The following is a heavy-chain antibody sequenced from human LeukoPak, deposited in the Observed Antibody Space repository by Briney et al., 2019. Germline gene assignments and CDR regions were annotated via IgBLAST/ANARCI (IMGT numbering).Heavy chain of an antibody. Sequence: ASVNVSCTASGYTFTSYGISWVPQAPGQGLEWMVWISAYNGNTNYAQKLHGRVTMTTDTSTSTAYMELRSLRSDDTAVYNCACDRRYAGYYDFWSGPNGYFDLWGRGTLVTVSS. D-gene: IGHD3-3*01. J-gene: IGHJ2*01. CDR2: ISAYNGNT. CDR1: GYTFTSYG. V-gene: IGHV1-18*01. CDR3: ACDRRYAGYYDFWSGPNGYFDL.